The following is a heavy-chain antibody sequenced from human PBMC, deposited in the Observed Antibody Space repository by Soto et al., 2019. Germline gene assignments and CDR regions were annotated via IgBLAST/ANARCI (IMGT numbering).Heavy chain of an antibody. J-gene: IGHJ4*02. CDR1: GGSLSGYY. CDR3: ARGQEGVVATH. V-gene: IGHV4-34*01. D-gene: IGHD5-12*01. Sequence: QVQLQQWGAGLLKPSETLSLNCAVNGGSLSGYYWSWIRQPPGKGLEWIGEIKDGGRTNYSPSLRRRSTISSDTSNNQFSLGLYSVTAADTGVYSCARGQEGVVATHWDQGTLVTGSS. CDR2: IKDGGRT.